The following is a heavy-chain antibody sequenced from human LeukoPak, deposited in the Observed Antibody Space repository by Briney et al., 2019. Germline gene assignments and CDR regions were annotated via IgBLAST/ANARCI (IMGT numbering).Heavy chain of an antibody. CDR2: ISNTGST. D-gene: IGHD2-8*01. V-gene: IGHV4-4*08. J-gene: IGHJ4*01. Sequence: SETLSLTCTVSGGSISSNYWSWIRQAAGKGLKWIGYISNTGSTSYNPSLKSRVTISVDTSKSQLSLKLSSVTAADTAVYYCARDRQMGLDYWGHGTLVTVSS. CDR1: GGSISSNY. CDR3: ARDRQMGLDY.